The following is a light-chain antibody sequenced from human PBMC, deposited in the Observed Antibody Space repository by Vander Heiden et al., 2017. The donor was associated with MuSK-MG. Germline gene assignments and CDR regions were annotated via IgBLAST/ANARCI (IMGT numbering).Light chain of an antibody. J-gene: IGKJ1*01. CDR1: QNINNL. CDR2: KAS. Sequence: DIQMTQSPATLSASVGDRVSIACRASQNINNLLAWYQQKPGRAPKLLIYKASSLDMGVQQRFSGSGSGTEFTLTSSSRQTDDFATYFCQHVTSWTFGQGTKVDFK. CDR3: QHVTSWT. V-gene: IGKV1-5*03.